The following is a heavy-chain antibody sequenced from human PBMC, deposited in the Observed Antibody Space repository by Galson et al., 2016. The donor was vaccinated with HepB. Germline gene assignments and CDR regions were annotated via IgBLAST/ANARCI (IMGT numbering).Heavy chain of an antibody. Sequence: SLRLSCAASGFTFSSYTMTWFRQAPGKGLEWVAVISYDGSNKYYADSVKGRFTISRDNSKNTLYLQMNSLRAEDTAVYYCAKDGRYGGEVPSWYYGMDVWGQGTTVTVSS. J-gene: IGHJ6*02. CDR2: ISYDGSNK. V-gene: IGHV3-30*18. D-gene: IGHD4-23*01. CDR3: AKDGRYGGEVPSWYYGMDV. CDR1: GFTFSSYT.